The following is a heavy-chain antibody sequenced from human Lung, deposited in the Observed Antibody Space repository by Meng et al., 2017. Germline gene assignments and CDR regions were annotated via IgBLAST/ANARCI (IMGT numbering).Heavy chain of an antibody. CDR3: ARGTPGRSYSDF. CDR1: DYTFTGYG. Sequence: QVHPVQPGAEVKKPGASGKVSCKSSDYTFTGYGVSWVRQAPGQGLEWMAWLGAHDGDRSHAPRFQGRVTVTADRLTATSFMELRNLRYDDTAVYYCARGTPGRSYSDFWGQGTLVTVSS. D-gene: IGHD3-10*01. V-gene: IGHV1-18*04. CDR2: LGAHDGDR. J-gene: IGHJ4*02.